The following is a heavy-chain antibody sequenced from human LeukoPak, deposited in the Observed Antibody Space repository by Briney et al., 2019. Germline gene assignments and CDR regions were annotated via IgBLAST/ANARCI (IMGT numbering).Heavy chain of an antibody. Sequence: GGSLRLSCAASGFIFSTYSMNWVRQAPGKGLEWLSYISSSSGTIYYADSVKGRFTISRDNAKNSLYLQMNSLRAEDTAVYYCAIGYYDIVTAYFALYYYAMDVWGQGTTVTVS. CDR3: AIGYYDIVTAYFALYYYAMDV. V-gene: IGHV3-48*01. CDR1: GFIFSTYS. D-gene: IGHD3-9*01. CDR2: ISSSSGTI. J-gene: IGHJ6*02.